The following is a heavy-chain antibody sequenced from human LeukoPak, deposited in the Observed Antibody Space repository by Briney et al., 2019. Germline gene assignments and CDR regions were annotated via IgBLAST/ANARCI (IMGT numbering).Heavy chain of an antibody. CDR3: ATTDYYYGSGSYYQGWFDP. Sequence: NPSETLSLTCAVSGGSISSNNWWSWVRQPPGKGLEWIGELYHSGSTYYNPSLKSRVTISVDTSKNQFSLKLSSVTAADTAVYYCATTDYYYGSGSYYQGWFDPWGQGTLVTVSS. CDR1: GGSISSNNW. J-gene: IGHJ5*02. V-gene: IGHV4-4*02. CDR2: LYHSGST. D-gene: IGHD3-10*01.